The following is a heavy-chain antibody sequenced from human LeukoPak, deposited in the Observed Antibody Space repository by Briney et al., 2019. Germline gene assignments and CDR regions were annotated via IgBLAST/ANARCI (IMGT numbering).Heavy chain of an antibody. CDR2: IWYDGSNK. J-gene: IGHJ4*02. D-gene: IGHD2-2*01. Sequence: GGSLRLSCAASGFTFSSYGMHWVRQAPGKGLEWVAVIWYDGSNKYYADSVKGRFTISRDNAKNSLYLLLNSLRAEDTAVYYCASLGYCSGTSCRAPFDYWGQGTLVTVSS. CDR1: GFTFSSYG. CDR3: ASLGYCSGTSCRAPFDY. V-gene: IGHV3-33*03.